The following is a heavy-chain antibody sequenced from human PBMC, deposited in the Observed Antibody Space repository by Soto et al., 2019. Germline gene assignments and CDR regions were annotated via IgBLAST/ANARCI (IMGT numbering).Heavy chain of an antibody. Sequence: ASETLSLTCTVSGYSISSGSYLAWIRQPPGKGPEWIASIYHGGTTFYNPSLKSRITISVDTSNNQFSLKLTSVTAADTAVYYCARVHVMVVAGSTFDYWGHGTLVNVSS. CDR2: IYHGGTT. J-gene: IGHJ4*01. D-gene: IGHD6-19*01. V-gene: IGHV4-38-2*02. CDR3: ARVHVMVVAGSTFDY. CDR1: GYSISSGSY.